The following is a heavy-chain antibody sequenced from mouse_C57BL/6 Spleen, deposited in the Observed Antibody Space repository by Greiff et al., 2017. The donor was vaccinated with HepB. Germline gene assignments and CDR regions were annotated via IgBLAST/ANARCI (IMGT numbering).Heavy chain of an antibody. Sequence: QVQLQQSGAELVKPGASVKLSCKASGYTFTSYWMHWVKQRPGQGLEWIGMIHPNSGSTNYNEKFKSKATLTVDKSSSTAYMQLSSLTSEDSAVYYCARKNYYGSSDYFDYWGQGTTLTVSS. CDR1: GYTFTSYW. CDR3: ARKNYYGSSDYFDY. CDR2: IHPNSGST. D-gene: IGHD1-1*01. J-gene: IGHJ2*01. V-gene: IGHV1-64*01.